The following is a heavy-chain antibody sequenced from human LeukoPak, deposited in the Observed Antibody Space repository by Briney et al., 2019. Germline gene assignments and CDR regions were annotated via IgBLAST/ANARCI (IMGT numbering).Heavy chain of an antibody. CDR1: GFIVSSNS. J-gene: IGHJ4*02. V-gene: IGHV3-66*01. D-gene: IGHD3-22*01. CDR3: AREGITMIVAFDY. Sequence: GGSLRLSCAASGFIVSSNSMSWVRQAPGKGLEWVSLIYTGGTTYYADSVKGRFIISRDNSKNSLYLQMNSLRAEDTAVYYCAREGITMIVAFDYWGQGTLVTVSS. CDR2: IYTGGTT.